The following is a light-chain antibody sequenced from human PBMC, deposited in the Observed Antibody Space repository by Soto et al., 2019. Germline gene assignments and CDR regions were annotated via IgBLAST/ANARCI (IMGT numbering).Light chain of an antibody. Sequence: EIVLTQSPGTLSLSPGERATLSCRASQSVSSSYFAWYQQKPGQAPRLLIYGASSRATGLPDRFSGSGSGTDFTPTISRLEPEDFAVYYCQHYGSSRTFGQGTKVEIK. CDR2: GAS. V-gene: IGKV3-20*01. CDR3: QHYGSSRT. CDR1: QSVSSSY. J-gene: IGKJ1*01.